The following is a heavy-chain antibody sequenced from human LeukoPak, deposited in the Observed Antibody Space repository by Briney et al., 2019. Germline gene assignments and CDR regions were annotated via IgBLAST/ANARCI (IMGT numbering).Heavy chain of an antibody. CDR3: LRTPGSGYHY. D-gene: IGHD3-22*01. J-gene: IGHJ4*02. Sequence: SGGSLRLSCVASGFTFSSYWMHWVRQVPGKGLVWVSRINTGGSSTSYADSVKGRFTISRDNAKNTLYLQMNSLRAEDTAVYHCLRTPGSGYHYWGQGTLVTVSS. CDR1: GFTFSSYW. CDR2: INTGGSST. V-gene: IGHV3-74*01.